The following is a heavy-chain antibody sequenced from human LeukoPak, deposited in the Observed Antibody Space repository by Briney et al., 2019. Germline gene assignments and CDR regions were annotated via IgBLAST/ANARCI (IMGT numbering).Heavy chain of an antibody. D-gene: IGHD3-16*01. Sequence: PGGSLRLSCAASGLTLSSCAMSWVRQAPGKGLEWVSSISISGDTYYADSVKGRFTISRDNSKNTVYLQMNSLRAEDTAMYFCAKVYYDYFDYWGQGTLVTVSS. CDR3: AKVYYDYFDY. CDR2: ISISGDT. CDR1: GLTLSSCA. V-gene: IGHV3-23*01. J-gene: IGHJ4*02.